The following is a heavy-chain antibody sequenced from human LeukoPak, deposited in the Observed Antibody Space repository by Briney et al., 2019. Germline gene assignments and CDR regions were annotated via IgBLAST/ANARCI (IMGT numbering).Heavy chain of an antibody. D-gene: IGHD2-15*01. CDR1: GFTFSNYN. CDR2: IGSRSSTI. J-gene: IGHJ6*03. V-gene: IGHV3-48*04. CDR3: ARVLRYCSGGNCYSGGLGYMDV. Sequence: GGSLRLSCAASGFTFSNYNMNWVRQAPGKGLEWVSYIGSRSSTIYYADSVKGRFTISRDNAKNSLFLQMNSLRAEDTAVYYCARVLRYCSGGNCYSGGLGYMDVWGKGTTVTISS.